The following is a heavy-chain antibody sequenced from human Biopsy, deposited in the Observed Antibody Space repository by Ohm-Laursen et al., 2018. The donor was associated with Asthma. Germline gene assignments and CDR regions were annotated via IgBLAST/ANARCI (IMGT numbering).Heavy chain of an antibody. D-gene: IGHD3-22*01. CDR2: VSSDGHNK. CDR1: GFTFSRYA. CDR3: ARQSGQDYGDSSGFDI. J-gene: IGHJ3*02. Sequence: SLRLSCAASGFTFSRYAIHWVRQGPGKGLEWVALVSSDGHNKYYEDSVKGRFTISRDNSRNRLYLQINRLTVEDSAVYFCARQSGQDYGDSSGFDIWGQGTKVAVSS. V-gene: IGHV3-30*03.